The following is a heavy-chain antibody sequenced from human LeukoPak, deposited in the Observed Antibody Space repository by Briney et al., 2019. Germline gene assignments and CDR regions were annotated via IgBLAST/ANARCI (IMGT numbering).Heavy chain of an antibody. CDR2: IYSGGGST. J-gene: IGHJ4*02. CDR3: ARGGQDFWSGYYMEY. V-gene: IGHV3-23*03. D-gene: IGHD3-3*01. Sequence: PGGSLRPSCAASGFTFSSYAMSWVRQAPGKGLEWVSVIYSGGGSTYYADSVKGRFTISRDNSKNTLYLQMNSLRAEDTAVYYCARGGQDFWSGYYMEYWGQGTLVTVSS. CDR1: GFTFSSYA.